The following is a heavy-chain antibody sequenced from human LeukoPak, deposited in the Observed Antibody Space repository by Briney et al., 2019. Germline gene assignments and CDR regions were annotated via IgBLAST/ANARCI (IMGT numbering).Heavy chain of an antibody. Sequence: TTSETLSLTCTVSGGSISSGSYYWSWIRQPAGKGLEWIGRIYTSGSTNYNPSLKSRVTISVDTSKNQFSLKLSSVTAADTAVYYCARDGGDGYTSYDTGFDYWGQGTLVTVSS. CDR2: IYTSGST. V-gene: IGHV4-61*02. D-gene: IGHD5-24*01. J-gene: IGHJ4*02. CDR3: ARDGGDGYTSYDTGFDY. CDR1: GGSISSGSYY.